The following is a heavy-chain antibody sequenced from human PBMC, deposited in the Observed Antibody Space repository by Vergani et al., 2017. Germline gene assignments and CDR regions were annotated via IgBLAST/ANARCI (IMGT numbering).Heavy chain of an antibody. CDR3: ATARERYSYGYLDY. Sequence: EVQLVESGGGSVQPGGSLRLSCAASGFTVSSNYMSWVRQAPGKGLEWVSVIYSGGSTYYADSVKGRSTISRDNYKNTLYLQMNSLRAEDTAVYYCATARERYSYGYLDYWGQGTLVTVSS. J-gene: IGHJ4*02. V-gene: IGHV3-66*02. CDR2: IYSGGST. CDR1: GFTVSSNY. D-gene: IGHD5-18*01.